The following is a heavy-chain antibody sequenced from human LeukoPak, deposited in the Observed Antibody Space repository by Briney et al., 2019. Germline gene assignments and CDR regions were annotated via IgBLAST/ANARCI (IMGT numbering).Heavy chain of an antibody. J-gene: IGHJ6*03. CDR3: ARSENYSSGWFFYYYYYMDV. V-gene: IGHV1-18*01. CDR1: GYTFTSYG. Sequence: GASVKVSCKASGYTFTSYGISWVRQAPGQGLEWMGWISAYNGNTNYAQKLQGRVTMTTDTSTSTAYMELRSLRSDDTAVYCCARSENYSSGWFFYYYYYMDVWGKGTTVTVSS. CDR2: ISAYNGNT. D-gene: IGHD6-19*01.